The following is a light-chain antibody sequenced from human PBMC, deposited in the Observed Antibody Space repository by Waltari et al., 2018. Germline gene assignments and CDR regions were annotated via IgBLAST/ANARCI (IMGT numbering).Light chain of an antibody. CDR3: ALYMGSGIWV. J-gene: IGLJ3*02. V-gene: IGLV8-61*01. CDR1: SGSLATTSY. Sequence: QTVVTQEPSLSVSPGGTVTINCALSSGSLATTSYATSYQQTPGQAPRTLVYKANARASGVPDRFSGSILGNTAALTITGAQADDESDYYCALYMGSGIWVFGGGTRLTVL. CDR2: KAN.